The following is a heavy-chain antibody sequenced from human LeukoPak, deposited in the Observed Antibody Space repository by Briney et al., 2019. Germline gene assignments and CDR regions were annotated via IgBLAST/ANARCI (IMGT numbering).Heavy chain of an antibody. D-gene: IGHD3-3*01. CDR1: GGSFSGYY. CDR2: INHSGRT. V-gene: IGHV4-34*01. Sequence: PSETLSLTCAVYGGSFSGYYWSWIRQPPGKGLEWIGEINHSGRTNYNPSLKSRVTISVDTSKNQFSLKLSSVTAADTAVYYCARGGDFWSGYSASNWFDPWGQGTLVTVSS. CDR3: ARGGDFWSGYSASNWFDP. J-gene: IGHJ5*02.